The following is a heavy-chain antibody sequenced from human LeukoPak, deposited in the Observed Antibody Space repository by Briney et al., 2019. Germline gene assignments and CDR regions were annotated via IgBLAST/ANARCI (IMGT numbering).Heavy chain of an antibody. D-gene: IGHD6-13*01. V-gene: IGHV3-21*01. CDR2: ISSSSSYI. CDR3: ARDAIAKSSSPRYYFDY. Sequence: PGGSLRLSCAASGFTFSSYSMNWVRQAPGKGLEWVSSISSSSSYIYYADSVKGRFTISRDNAKNSLYLQMNSLRAEDTAVYYCARDAIAKSSSPRYYFDYWGQGTLVTVSS. J-gene: IGHJ4*02. CDR1: GFTFSSYS.